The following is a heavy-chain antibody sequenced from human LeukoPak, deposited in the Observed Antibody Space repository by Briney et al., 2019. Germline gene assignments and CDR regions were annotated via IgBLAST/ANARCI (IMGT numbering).Heavy chain of an antibody. D-gene: IGHD5-24*01. J-gene: IGHJ4*02. CDR2: IYYSGNT. V-gene: IGHV4-59*01. CDR3: ARESRRDGYKFDY. CDR1: GGSISSYY. Sequence: SETLSLTCTVPGGSISSYYWSWIRQPPGKGLEWIGYIYYSGNTNYNPSLKSRLTISVDTSKNQFSLKLSSVTAADTAVYYCARESRRDGYKFDYWGQGTLVTVSS.